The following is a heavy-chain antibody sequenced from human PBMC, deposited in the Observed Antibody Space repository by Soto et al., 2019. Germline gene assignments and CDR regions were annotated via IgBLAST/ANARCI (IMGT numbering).Heavy chain of an antibody. J-gene: IGHJ4*02. CDR3: ASRHYYDSSGYYWDY. V-gene: IGHV3-11*01. Sequence: GGSLRLSCAASGFTFSDYYMSWIRQAPGKGLEWVSYISSSGSTIYYADSVKGRFTISRDNAKNSLYLQMNSLRAEDTAVYYCASRHYYDSSGYYWDYWGQGTLVTVSS. CDR1: GFTFSDYY. D-gene: IGHD3-22*01. CDR2: ISSSGSTI.